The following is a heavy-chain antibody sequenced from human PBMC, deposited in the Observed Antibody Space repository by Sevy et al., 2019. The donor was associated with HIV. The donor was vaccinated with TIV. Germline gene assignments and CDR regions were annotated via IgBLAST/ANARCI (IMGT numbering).Heavy chain of an antibody. V-gene: IGHV3-7*01. Sequence: GGSLRLSCATSGFTFSSNWMTWVRQAPGKGLEWVANVKQDMSEKYNADSVKGRLTNSRDNAKNPLYLEMNSLRAEDTAVYYCARAQQITMLVVIGGLYFDFWGQGALATVSS. CDR3: ARAQQITMLVVIGGLYFDF. J-gene: IGHJ4*02. D-gene: IGHD3-22*01. CDR2: VKQDMSEK. CDR1: GFTFSSNW.